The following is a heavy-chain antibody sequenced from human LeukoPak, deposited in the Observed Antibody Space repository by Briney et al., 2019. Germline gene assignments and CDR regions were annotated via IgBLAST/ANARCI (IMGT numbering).Heavy chain of an antibody. V-gene: IGHV1-2*06. CDR2: INPNSGGT. CDR1: GYTFTGYY. D-gene: IGHD2-15*01. Sequence: ASVKVSCKASGYTFTGYYMHWVRQAPGQGLEWMGRINPNSGGTNYAQKSQGRVTMTRDTSISTAYMELSRLRSDDTAVYYCARPPQYCSGGSCSWLDPWGQGTLVTVSS. J-gene: IGHJ5*02. CDR3: ARPPQYCSGGSCSWLDP.